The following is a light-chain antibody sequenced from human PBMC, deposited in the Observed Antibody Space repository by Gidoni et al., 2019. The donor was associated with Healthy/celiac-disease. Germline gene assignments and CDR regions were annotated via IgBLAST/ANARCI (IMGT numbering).Light chain of an antibody. J-gene: IGKJ1*01. CDR1: QSISSY. V-gene: IGKV1-39*01. Sequence: DIQMTQSPSSLSASVGDSVTITCRASQSISSYLNWYQQKPGKAPKLLIYAASSLQSGVPSRFSGSGSGTDFTLTISSLQPEDFATYYCQQSYSTPQRTFXQXTKVEIK. CDR3: QQSYSTPQRT. CDR2: AAS.